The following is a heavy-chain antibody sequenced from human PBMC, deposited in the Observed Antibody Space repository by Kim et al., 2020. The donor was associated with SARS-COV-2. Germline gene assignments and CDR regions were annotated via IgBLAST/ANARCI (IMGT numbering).Heavy chain of an antibody. CDR1: SGSFSGYY. D-gene: IGHD3-3*01. CDR3: ARVIRTWSGYYVRRYFDY. Sequence: SETLSLTCAVYSGSFSGYYWSWIRQPPGKGLEWIGEINHSGSTNYNPSLKSRVTISVDTSKNQFSLKLSSVTAADTAVYYCARVIRTWSGYYVRRYFDYWGQGTLVTVSS. J-gene: IGHJ4*02. V-gene: IGHV4-34*01. CDR2: INHSGST.